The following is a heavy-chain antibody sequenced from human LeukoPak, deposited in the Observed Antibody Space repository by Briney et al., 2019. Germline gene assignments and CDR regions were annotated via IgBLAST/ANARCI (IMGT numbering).Heavy chain of an antibody. CDR1: GYSFTSYW. CDR3: ARQMHPYYYGSGSYSPLLY. V-gene: IGHV5-51*01. D-gene: IGHD3-10*01. CDR2: IYPGDSDT. Sequence: GASLQISCKGSGYSFTSYWIGWVRQVPGKGLEGMGIIYPGDSDTRYSPSFQGQVTISADKSISTAYLQWSSLKASDTAMYYCARQMHPYYYGSGSYSPLLYWGQGTLVTVSS. J-gene: IGHJ4*02.